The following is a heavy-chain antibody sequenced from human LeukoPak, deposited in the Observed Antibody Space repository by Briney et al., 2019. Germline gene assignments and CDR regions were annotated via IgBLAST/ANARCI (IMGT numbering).Heavy chain of an antibody. CDR3: ATSSSSWTVSY. CDR2: IYYSGST. Sequence: PSETLSLTCTVSGGSISSSSYYWGWIRQPPGKGLGWIGSIYYSGSTYYNPSLKSRVTISVDTSKNQFSLKLSSVAAADTAVYFCATSSSSWTVSYWGQGTLVTVSS. D-gene: IGHD6-13*01. V-gene: IGHV4-39*01. CDR1: GGSISSSSYY. J-gene: IGHJ4*02.